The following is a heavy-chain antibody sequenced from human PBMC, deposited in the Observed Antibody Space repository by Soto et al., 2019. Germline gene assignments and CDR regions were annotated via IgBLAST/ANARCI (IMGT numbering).Heavy chain of an antibody. CDR2: IYQSGST. D-gene: IGHD6-13*01. V-gene: IGHV4-4*02. Sequence: QVQLQESGPGLVKPSGTLSLTCAVSGGAISSSKWWSWVRQPPGKGLEWIGEIYQSGSTNYNPSLESRVRMSVDKSRNQFSLKLTSVSAADTAVYYCARAGATIAAAAIFDYWGQGTLVTVSS. CDR3: ARAGATIAAAAIFDY. J-gene: IGHJ4*02. CDR1: GGAISSSKW.